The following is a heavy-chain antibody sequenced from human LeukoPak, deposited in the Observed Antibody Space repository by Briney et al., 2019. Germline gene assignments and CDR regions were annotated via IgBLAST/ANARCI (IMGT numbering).Heavy chain of an antibody. Sequence: PGGSLRLSCAASGFTFDDYTMHWVRHAPGKGLEWVSLISWDGGSTYYADSVKGRFTISRDNSKNSLYLQMNSLRAEDTALYYCAKDMGYSSSWSDAFDIWGQGTMVTVSS. CDR2: ISWDGGST. CDR3: AKDMGYSSSWSDAFDI. D-gene: IGHD6-13*01. CDR1: GFTFDDYT. J-gene: IGHJ3*02. V-gene: IGHV3-43*01.